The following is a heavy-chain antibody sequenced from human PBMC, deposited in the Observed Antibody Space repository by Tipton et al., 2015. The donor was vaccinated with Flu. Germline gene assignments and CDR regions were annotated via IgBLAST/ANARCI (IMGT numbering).Heavy chain of an antibody. CDR2: VYYSGAT. V-gene: IGHV4-39*07. D-gene: IGHD3-10*01. CDR3: DSYGSESY. J-gene: IGHJ4*02. Sequence: TLFLTCTVSGDSISGSNYYWGWIRQPPGKGLQWLGSVYYSGATYYNPSLESRVTMSVDTSKNQFSLKVSSVTAADTAVYYCDSYGSESYWGQGTLVTVSS. CDR1: GDSISGSNYY.